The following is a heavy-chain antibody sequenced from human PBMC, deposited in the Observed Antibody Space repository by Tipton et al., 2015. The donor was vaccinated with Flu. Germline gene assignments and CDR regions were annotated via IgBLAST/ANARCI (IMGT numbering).Heavy chain of an antibody. V-gene: IGHV1-46*01. J-gene: IGHJ5*02. CDR2: INPSGGST. D-gene: IGHD6-19*01. Sequence: QSGAEVKKPGASVKVSCKASGYIFTSYYMHWVRQAPGQGLEWMGIINPSGGSTSYAQKFQGRVTMTRDTSTSTVYMELSSLRSEDTAVYYCARDNEIAVAGKSYNWFDPWGQGTLVTVSS. CDR1: GYIFTSYY. CDR3: ARDNEIAVAGKSYNWFDP.